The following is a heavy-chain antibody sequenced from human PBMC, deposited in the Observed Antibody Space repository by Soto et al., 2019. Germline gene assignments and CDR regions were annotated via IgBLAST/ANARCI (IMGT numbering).Heavy chain of an antibody. CDR3: ARDPVGGNWFDP. J-gene: IGHJ5*02. CDR1: AYTFTTYG. V-gene: IGHV1-18*01. D-gene: IGHD1-26*01. CDR2: IDRYNGNT. Sequence: QVQLVQSGAEVKKPGASVKVSCKASAYTFTTYGISWVRQAPGQGLEWMGWIDRYNGNTNYAQKLQGRVTMTTDTSTSTAYMELRSLRSDDTAVYCCARDPVGGNWFDPWGQGTLVTVSS.